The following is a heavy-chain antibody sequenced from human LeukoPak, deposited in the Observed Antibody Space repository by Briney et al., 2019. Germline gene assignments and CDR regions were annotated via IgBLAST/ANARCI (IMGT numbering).Heavy chain of an antibody. V-gene: IGHV3-30-3*01. CDR2: ISYDGSNK. Sequence: GGSLRLSCAASGFTFSSYAMHWVRQARGKGLEWVAVISYDGSNKYYADSVKGRFTISRDNSKNTLYLQMNSLRAEDTAVYYCARDGGSGAHRAFDIWGQGTMVTVSS. D-gene: IGHD1-26*01. J-gene: IGHJ3*02. CDR3: ARDGGSGAHRAFDI. CDR1: GFTFSSYA.